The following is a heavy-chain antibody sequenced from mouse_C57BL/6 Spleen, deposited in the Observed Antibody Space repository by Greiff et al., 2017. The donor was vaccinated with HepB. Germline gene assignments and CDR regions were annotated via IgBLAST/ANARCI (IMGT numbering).Heavy chain of an antibody. Sequence: QVHVKQSGPGLVQPSQSLSITCPVSGFSLTSYGVHWVRQSPGKGLEWLGVIWSGGSTDYNAAFISRLSISKDNSKSQVFFKMNSLQADDTAIYYCARRSGTGGFDYWGQGTTLTVSS. CDR2: IWSGGST. V-gene: IGHV2-2*01. J-gene: IGHJ2*01. CDR1: GFSLTSYG. D-gene: IGHD3-3*01. CDR3: ARRSGTGGFDY.